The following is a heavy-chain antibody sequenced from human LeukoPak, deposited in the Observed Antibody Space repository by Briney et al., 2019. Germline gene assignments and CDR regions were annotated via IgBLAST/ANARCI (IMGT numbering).Heavy chain of an antibody. V-gene: IGHV3-23*01. Sequence: GGSLRLSCAASGFTFSNYAMSWVRQAPGKGLEWVSSISGSGRTYYADSVKGRFTISRDDSKNTLYLQMNSLRAVDTAVYYCAKDGPDSSGYYMVRFLDYWGQGTLVTVSS. CDR2: ISGSGRT. D-gene: IGHD3-22*01. J-gene: IGHJ4*02. CDR3: AKDGPDSSGYYMVRFLDY. CDR1: GFTFSNYA.